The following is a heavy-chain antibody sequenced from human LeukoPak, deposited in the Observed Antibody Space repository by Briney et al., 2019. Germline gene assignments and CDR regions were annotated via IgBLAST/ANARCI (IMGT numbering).Heavy chain of an antibody. CDR2: IYSGGST. J-gene: IGHJ4*02. CDR1: GFTFSSNY. CDR3: ARSGSGPQWLVSTY. V-gene: IGHV3-53*01. Sequence: GGSLRLSCAASGFTFSSNYMSWVRQAPGQGLDWLSVIYSGGSTYYADSVKGRFTISRDNSKNTLYLQMNSLRAEDTAVYYCARSGSGPQWLVSTYWGQGTLVTVSS. D-gene: IGHD6-19*01.